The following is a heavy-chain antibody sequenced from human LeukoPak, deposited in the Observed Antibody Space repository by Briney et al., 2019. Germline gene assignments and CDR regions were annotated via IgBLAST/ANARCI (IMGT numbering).Heavy chain of an antibody. Sequence: GGSLRLSCAASGLTFSSYSMNWVRQAPGKGLVWAANIKQDGTEKYFVDSVTGRFTISRDNAKNSLYLQMNSLRAEDTAVYYCARAAAVADPPLDYWGQGTLVTVSS. V-gene: IGHV3-7*04. CDR3: ARAAAVADPPLDY. CDR2: IKQDGTEK. J-gene: IGHJ4*02. D-gene: IGHD6-19*01. CDR1: GLTFSSYS.